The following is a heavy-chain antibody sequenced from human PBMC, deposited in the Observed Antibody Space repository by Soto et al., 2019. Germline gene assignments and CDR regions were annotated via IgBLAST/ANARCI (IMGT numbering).Heavy chain of an antibody. D-gene: IGHD3-10*02. CDR3: EKLVRHDVRRSDLDH. Sequence: SETLSLTCTVSGDSITASYSNWAWIRQPPGKGLEWIGTFYYSGTTSQNPPLRSRITISGDTSRNQFSLNLRSVTAADSGVYYCEKLVRHDVRRSDLDHWGQGTLVTVYS. V-gene: IGHV4-39*01. J-gene: IGHJ4*02. CDR2: FYYSGTT. CDR1: GDSITASYSN.